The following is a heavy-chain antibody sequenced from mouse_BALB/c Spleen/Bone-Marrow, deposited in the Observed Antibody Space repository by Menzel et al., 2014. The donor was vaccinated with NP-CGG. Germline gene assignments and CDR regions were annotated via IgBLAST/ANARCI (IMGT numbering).Heavy chain of an antibody. CDR3: ARHHRYAYYFDY. V-gene: IGHV1S130*01. J-gene: IGHJ2*01. Sequence: QVQLQQSGSVLVRPGASVKLSCKTSGYTFTSSWMHWAKQRPGQGLEWIGEIHPNSANTNYNEKFKGKATLTVDTSSSPAYVDLSSLTSEVSAVYYCARHHRYAYYFDYWGQGTTLTVSS. D-gene: IGHD2-14*01. CDR1: GYTFTSSW. CDR2: IHPNSANT.